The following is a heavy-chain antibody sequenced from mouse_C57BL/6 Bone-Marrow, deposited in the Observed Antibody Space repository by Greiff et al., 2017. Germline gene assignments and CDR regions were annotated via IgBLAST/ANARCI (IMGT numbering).Heavy chain of an antibody. D-gene: IGHD2-4*01. CDR3: ARAIFYYDDDGYAMDY. Sequence: QVQLQQSGAELARPGASVKLSCKASGYTFTSYGISWVKQRTGQGLEWIGEIYPRSGNTYYNEKFKGKATLTADKSSSTDYMELRSLTSEDSAVYFCARAIFYYDDDGYAMDYWGQGTSGTVSS. CDR2: IYPRSGNT. J-gene: IGHJ4*01. V-gene: IGHV1-81*01. CDR1: GYTFTSYG.